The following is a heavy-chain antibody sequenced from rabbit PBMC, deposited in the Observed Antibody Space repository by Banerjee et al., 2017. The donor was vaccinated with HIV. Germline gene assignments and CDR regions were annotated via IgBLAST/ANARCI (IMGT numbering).Heavy chain of an antibody. V-gene: IGHV1S45*01. J-gene: IGHJ4*01. CDR1: GFTISRYH. CDR2: ISTGDGST. Sequence: QEHLVESGGGLVQPEGSLTLTCTASGFTISRYHICWVRQAPGKGLEWIGCISTGDGSTWYASWAKGRFTISKISSTTVTLQMTSLTAADTATYFCARAIYATYGGSGYVDYFHLWGPGTLVTVS. D-gene: IGHD8-1*01. CDR3: ARAIYATYGGSGYVDYFHL.